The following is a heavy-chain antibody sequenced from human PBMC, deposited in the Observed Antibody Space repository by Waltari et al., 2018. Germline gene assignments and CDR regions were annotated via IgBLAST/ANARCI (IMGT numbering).Heavy chain of an antibody. Sequence: QVQLQESGPGLVKPSETLSLTCTVSGGSISSYYWSWIRQPAGKGLEWIGRICTSGSNNYSPALKSRVTMSVDTSKNQFTLKLSSVTAADTAVYYCARDKSVGATYNWFDPWGQGTLVTVSS. J-gene: IGHJ5*02. V-gene: IGHV4-4*07. D-gene: IGHD1-26*01. CDR1: GGSISSYY. CDR2: ICTSGSN. CDR3: ARDKSVGATYNWFDP.